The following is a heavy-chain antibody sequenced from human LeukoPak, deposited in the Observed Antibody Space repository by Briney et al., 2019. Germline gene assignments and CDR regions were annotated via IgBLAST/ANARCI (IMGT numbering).Heavy chain of an antibody. D-gene: IGHD2-2*01. CDR3: ARVRRYCSSTSCYYYYYYYMDV. CDR1: GGSISSYY. V-gene: IGHV4-59*12. CDR2: IYYSGST. J-gene: IGHJ6*03. Sequence: SETLSLTCTVSGGSISSYYWSWIRQPPGKGLEWIGYIYYSGSTNYNPSLKSRVTISVDTSKNQFSLKLSSVTAADTAVYYCARVRRYCSSTSCYYYYYYYMDVWGKGTTVTVSS.